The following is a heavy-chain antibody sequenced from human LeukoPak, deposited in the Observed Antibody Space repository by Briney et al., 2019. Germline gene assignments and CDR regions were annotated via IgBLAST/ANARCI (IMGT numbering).Heavy chain of an antibody. V-gene: IGHV3-66*02. J-gene: IGHJ4*02. CDR2: IYSGGST. Sequence: PGGSLRLSCVASGFTVSSNYMTWVRQAPGKGLEWVSVIYSGGSTYYADSVKGRFTISRDNSKNTLYLQMNSMGAEDTAVYYCARDRSGSYDYWGQGTLVTVSS. D-gene: IGHD1-26*01. CDR3: ARDRSGSYDY. CDR1: GFTVSSNY.